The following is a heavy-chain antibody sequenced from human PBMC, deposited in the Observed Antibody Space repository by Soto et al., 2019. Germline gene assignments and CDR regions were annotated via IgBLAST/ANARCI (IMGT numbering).Heavy chain of an antibody. V-gene: IGHV3-11*01. CDR3: AWGGWDALDH. D-gene: IGHD3-16*01. CDR1: GLPFSEYF. Sequence: QVQLVESGGGLVKPGGSLRLSCAASGLPFSEYFMSWIRQPPGKGLEWVAYISSTGSTIYYADSVRGRFSISRVNGINSLYLQMDSLRAEDTAIYYCAWGGWDALDHWGQGTLVTVSS. CDR2: ISSTGSTI. J-gene: IGHJ4*02.